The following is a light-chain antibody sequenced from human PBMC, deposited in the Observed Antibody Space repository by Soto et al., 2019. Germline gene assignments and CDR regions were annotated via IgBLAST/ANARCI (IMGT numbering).Light chain of an antibody. J-gene: IGKJ2*01. V-gene: IGKV3-11*01. Sequence: EIVLTQSPVTLSLSPGERATLSCRASQSVSSFLAWYQHKPGQPPRLLIYDVSNRAADIPARFSGSGSGTDFTLTISSLEPEDFAFYYCQQRTDWPPVYTFGQGTKLEIK. CDR3: QQRTDWPPVYT. CDR2: DVS. CDR1: QSVSSF.